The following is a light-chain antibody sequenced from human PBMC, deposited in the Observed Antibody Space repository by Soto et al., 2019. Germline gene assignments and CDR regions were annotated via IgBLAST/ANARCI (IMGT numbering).Light chain of an antibody. Sequence: SYELTQSPSVSVAPGQTARITCWGNNIGIYSVHWYQQRPGQAPVLVVYDGSDRPSGIPERFSGSNSGNTATLTIGRVEAADEADYYCQVWDNNGGHNYAFGSGTKVTVL. V-gene: IGLV3-21*02. CDR3: QVWDNNGGHNYA. CDR1: NIGIYS. J-gene: IGLJ1*01. CDR2: DGS.